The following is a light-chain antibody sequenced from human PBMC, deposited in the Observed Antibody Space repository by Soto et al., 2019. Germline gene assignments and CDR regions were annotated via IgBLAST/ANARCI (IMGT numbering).Light chain of an antibody. V-gene: IGLV1-51*01. CDR3: GTWDGSLSVWV. J-gene: IGLJ3*02. CDR1: ISTIGNNY. CDR2: DND. Sequence: QSVLTQPPSVSAAPGQRVTISCSGSISTIGNNYVSWYQQLPGTAPKLLIYDNDKRPSGIPDRFSGSKSGTSATLGITGLQTGDEAHYYCGTWDGSLSVWVFGGGTKLTVL.